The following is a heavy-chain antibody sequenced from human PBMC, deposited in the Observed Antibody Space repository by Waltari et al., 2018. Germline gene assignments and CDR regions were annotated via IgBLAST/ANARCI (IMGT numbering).Heavy chain of an antibody. V-gene: IGHV4-34*01. CDR2: SNHSGST. J-gene: IGHJ6*03. CDR1: GGSFSGDY. Sequence: QVQLQQWGAGLLKPSETLSLPCAGYGGSFSGDYWSWIGQPPGKGLEWIGESNHSGSTTYNPSLKSRVPISVDTSKNQFSLQLSSVTAADTAVYYCASHRPSTVVTPDYYYYMDVWGKGTPVTVSS. D-gene: IGHD4-17*01. CDR3: ASHRPSTVVTPDYYYYMDV.